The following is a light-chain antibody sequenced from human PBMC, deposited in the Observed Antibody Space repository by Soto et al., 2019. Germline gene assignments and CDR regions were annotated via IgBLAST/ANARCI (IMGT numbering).Light chain of an antibody. V-gene: IGLV2-14*01. Sequence: QSALTQPASVSGSPGQSITISCTGTSSDIGGYNYVSWYQQHPGKAPKLMIYEVVNRPSGLSYRFSSSKSGNTASLTISGLQAEDEADYYCSSYTSSSTVVFGGGTKLTVL. J-gene: IGLJ2*01. CDR1: SSDIGGYNY. CDR2: EVV. CDR3: SSYTSSSTVV.